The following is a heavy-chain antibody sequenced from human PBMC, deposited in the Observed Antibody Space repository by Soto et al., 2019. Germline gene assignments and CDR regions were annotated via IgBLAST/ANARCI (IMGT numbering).Heavy chain of an antibody. Sequence: EVQLVESGGGLVEPGGSLRLSCAASGFTFSSYSLNWVHQAPGKGLEWVSTISGRSDYIYYADSVKGRFTISRDNAKNSLYLQMNSLRAEDTAVYYCARGEGYGPFDYXXQGXXXXVSS. D-gene: IGHD5-18*01. CDR2: ISGRSDYI. V-gene: IGHV3-21*01. J-gene: IGHJ4*02. CDR3: ARGEGYGPFDY. CDR1: GFTFSSYS.